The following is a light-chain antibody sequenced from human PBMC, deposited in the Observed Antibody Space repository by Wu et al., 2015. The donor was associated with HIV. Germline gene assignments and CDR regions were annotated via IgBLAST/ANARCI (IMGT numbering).Light chain of an antibody. CDR3: QQRFSWPWT. CDR2: DAS. CDR1: QSVRNAY. Sequence: EIVLTQSPATLSLSPGERATLSCRASQSVRNAYLAWYQQKPGQSPRLLIYDASTRATGIPDRFSGTGSGTDFTLTINNLEPEDFAVYYCQQRFSWPWTFGQGTRVEI. J-gene: IGKJ1*01. V-gene: IGKV3D-20*02.